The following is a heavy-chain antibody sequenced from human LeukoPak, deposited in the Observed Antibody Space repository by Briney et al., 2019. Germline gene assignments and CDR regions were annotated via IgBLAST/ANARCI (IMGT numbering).Heavy chain of an antibody. V-gene: IGHV4-59*01. D-gene: IGHD6-19*01. CDR3: AGLAVAGTP. J-gene: IGHJ4*02. CDR2: IYYSGST. CDR1: GGSISSYY. Sequence: SETLSLTCTVSGGSISSYYWSWIRQPPGKGLEWIGYIYYSGSTNYNPSLKSRVTISVDTSKDQFSLKLSSVTAADTAVYYCAGLAVAGTPWGQGTLVTVSS.